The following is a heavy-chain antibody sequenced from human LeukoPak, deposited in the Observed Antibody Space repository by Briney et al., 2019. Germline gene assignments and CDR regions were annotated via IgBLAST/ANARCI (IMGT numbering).Heavy chain of an antibody. J-gene: IGHJ6*03. D-gene: IGHD3-22*01. CDR1: GFTFSNYW. CDR2: IKEVGGDK. V-gene: IGHV3-7*01. CDR3: ARDYLLLPYYYYMDV. Sequence: GGSLRLSCAASGFTFSNYWMTWVRQAPGKGLEWVANIKEVGGDKYYVDSVKGRFTISRDNAKNSLYLQMNSLRAEDTAVYYCARDYLLLPYYYYMDVWGKGTTVTVSS.